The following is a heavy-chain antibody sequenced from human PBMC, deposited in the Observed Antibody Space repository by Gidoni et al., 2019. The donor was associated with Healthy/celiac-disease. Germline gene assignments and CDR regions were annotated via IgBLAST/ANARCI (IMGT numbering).Heavy chain of an antibody. Sequence: EVQLVQSGAEVKKPGESLKIAGKGSGSRFTSYWIGWVRQMPGKGLEWMGSSDPADSAPRYRPSFQGQVTISADQSISTAYLQWSSLKASDTAMYYCARRGYSYGQGWFDPWGQGTLFTVSS. J-gene: IGHJ5*02. D-gene: IGHD5-18*01. CDR2: SDPADSAP. CDR1: GSRFTSYW. V-gene: IGHV5-51*03. CDR3: ARRGYSYGQGWFDP.